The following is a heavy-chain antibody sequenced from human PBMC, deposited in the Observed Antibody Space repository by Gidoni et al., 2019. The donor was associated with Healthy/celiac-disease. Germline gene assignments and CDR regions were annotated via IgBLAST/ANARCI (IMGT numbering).Heavy chain of an antibody. J-gene: IGHJ4*02. V-gene: IGHV3-7*04. Sequence: EVQLVESGGGLVQPGGSLRLSCAASGFTFSSYWMSWVRQAPGKGLVWVANIKQDGSEKYYVDSVKGRFTISRDNAKNSLYLQMNSLRAEDTAVYYCARGGIQLWGLFDYWGQGTLVTVSS. CDR2: IKQDGSEK. D-gene: IGHD5-18*01. CDR3: ARGGIQLWGLFDY. CDR1: GFTFSSYW.